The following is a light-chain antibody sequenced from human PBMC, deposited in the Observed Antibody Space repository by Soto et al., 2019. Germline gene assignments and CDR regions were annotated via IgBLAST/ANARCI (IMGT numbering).Light chain of an antibody. J-gene: IGKJ1*01. Sequence: EIVMTQSPATLSVSPGERATLSCRASQSVSSNLGWYQQKPGQAPRLLIYGASTRATGIPARFSGSGSGTEFTLTISSLQSEDFAVYYCQQYNNWPLLFGQGTKVEIK. CDR1: QSVSSN. CDR3: QQYNNWPLL. CDR2: GAS. V-gene: IGKV3-15*01.